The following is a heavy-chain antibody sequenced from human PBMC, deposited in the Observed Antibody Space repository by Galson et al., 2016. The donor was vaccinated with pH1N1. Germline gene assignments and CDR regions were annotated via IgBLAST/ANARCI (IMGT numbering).Heavy chain of an antibody. CDR2: INEDGSKI. CDR3: ARSIGNIGAH. CDR1: GFSLSSFW. J-gene: IGHJ4*02. Sequence: SLRFSCAASGFSLSSFWMTWVRQAPEKGLEWVANINEDGSKIYYVDSVKGRFTISRDNAKNSLYLQMNSLRAEDTAVYYCARSIGNIGAHWGQGTLVTVSS. V-gene: IGHV3-7*01. D-gene: IGHD5-12*01.